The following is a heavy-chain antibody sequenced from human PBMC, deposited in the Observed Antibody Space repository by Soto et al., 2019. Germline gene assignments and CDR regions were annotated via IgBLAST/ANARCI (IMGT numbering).Heavy chain of an antibody. D-gene: IGHD2-2*01. Sequence: GGSLRLSCAASGFTFSSYGMHWVRQAPGKGLECVAVIWFDVSNKYYADSVKGRFTISRDNSKNTLYLQMNSLRAEDTAVYYCARDYCSSTSCYSYYYYYMDVWGKGTTVTVSS. J-gene: IGHJ6*03. V-gene: IGHV3-33*01. CDR1: GFTFSSYG. CDR3: ARDYCSSTSCYSYYYYYMDV. CDR2: IWFDVSNK.